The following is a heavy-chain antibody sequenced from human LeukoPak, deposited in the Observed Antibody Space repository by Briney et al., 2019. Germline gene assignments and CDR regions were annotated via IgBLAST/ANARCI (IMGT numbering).Heavy chain of an antibody. D-gene: IGHD7-27*01. V-gene: IGHV3-21*01. J-gene: IGHJ6*02. Sequence: GGSLRLSCVASGFTFSSYWMHWVRQAPGKGLEWASSISSSSSYIYYADSVKGRFTISRDNAKNSLYLQMNSLRAEDTAVYYCARTGDSYGMDVWGQGTTVTVSS. CDR1: GFTFSSYW. CDR3: ARTGDSYGMDV. CDR2: ISSSSSYI.